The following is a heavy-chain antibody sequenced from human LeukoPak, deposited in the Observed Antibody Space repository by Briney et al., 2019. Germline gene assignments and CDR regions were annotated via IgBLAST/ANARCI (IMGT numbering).Heavy chain of an antibody. CDR2: IYYSGST. CDR3: ARVSSWGGMAYYFDY. Sequence: SETLSLTCTVSGGSISSSSYYWGWIRQPPGKGLEWIGSIYYSGSTYYNPSLKSRVTISVDTSKNQFSLKLSSVTAADTAVYYCARVSSWGGMAYYFDYWGQGTLVTVSS. V-gene: IGHV4-39*07. D-gene: IGHD3-16*01. J-gene: IGHJ4*02. CDR1: GGSISSSSYY.